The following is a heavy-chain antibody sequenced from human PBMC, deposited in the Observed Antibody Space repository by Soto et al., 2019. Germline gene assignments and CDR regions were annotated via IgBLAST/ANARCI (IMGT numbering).Heavy chain of an antibody. V-gene: IGHV1-69*06. D-gene: IGHD2-2*01. CDR2: IIPAFGTA. Sequence: QVQLVQSGAEVKNPGSSVKVSCKTSGGTFNSYLIDWVRQAPGQGLEWMGGIIPAFGTAKYAQKFQGRVTLPADKSTTTAYMELRTLTSEDTAVYYCARGLDQPPVGLYFDTWGQGTLVTVSS. CDR3: ARGLDQPPVGLYFDT. J-gene: IGHJ4*02. CDR1: GGTFNSYL.